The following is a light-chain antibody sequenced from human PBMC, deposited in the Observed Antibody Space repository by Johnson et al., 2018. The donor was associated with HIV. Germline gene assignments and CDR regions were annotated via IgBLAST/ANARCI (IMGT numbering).Light chain of an antibody. J-gene: IGLJ1*01. V-gene: IGLV1-51*01. Sequence: QSVLTQPPSVSAAPGQKVTISCSGSSSNIGNNYVSWYQQLPGTVPKLLIYDNNMRPSGIPDRFSGSKSGTSATLGITGLQTGDEADYYCGTWDNSLSTGVFGTGTQVTVL. CDR1: SSNIGNNY. CDR2: DNN. CDR3: GTWDNSLSTGV.